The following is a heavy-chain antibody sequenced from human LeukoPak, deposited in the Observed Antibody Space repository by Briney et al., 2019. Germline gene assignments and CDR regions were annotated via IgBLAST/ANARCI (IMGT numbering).Heavy chain of an antibody. V-gene: IGHV4-4*07. Sequence: SETLSLTCTVSGGSISSYYWSWIRQPAGKGLEWIGRIYTSGTANYNPSLKSRVTISIDTSKNQFSLELRSVTAADTAVYYCAGFEYSGYYNWFDPWGQGTLVTVSS. CDR3: AGFEYSGYYNWFDP. J-gene: IGHJ5*02. CDR1: GGSISSYY. CDR2: IYTSGTA. D-gene: IGHD5-12*01.